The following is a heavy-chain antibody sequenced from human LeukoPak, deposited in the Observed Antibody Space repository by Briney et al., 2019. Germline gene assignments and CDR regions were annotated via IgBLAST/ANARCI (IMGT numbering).Heavy chain of an antibody. Sequence: GGSLRLSCAASGFTFSSYAMSWVRQAPGKGLEWVSAISGSGGSTYYADSVKGRFTISRDNSKNTLYLQMNSLRAEDTAVYYCAKLGIVVVAATHDAFDIWGQGTMVTVSS. CDR2: ISGSGGST. J-gene: IGHJ3*02. CDR1: GFTFSSYA. V-gene: IGHV3-23*01. D-gene: IGHD2-15*01. CDR3: AKLGIVVVAATHDAFDI.